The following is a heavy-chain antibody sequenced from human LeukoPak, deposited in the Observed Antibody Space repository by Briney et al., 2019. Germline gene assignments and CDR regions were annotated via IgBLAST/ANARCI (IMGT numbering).Heavy chain of an antibody. D-gene: IGHD3-16*01. Sequence: QPGGSLRLSCAASGFSFSVYWMHWVRQAPGKGPVWVSRIKTDGSITDYADLVKGRFTISRDNAKNTLYLQMNSLRAEDSAVYYCASAYYHYYFDYWGQGTLVTVSS. J-gene: IGHJ4*02. CDR2: IKTDGSIT. CDR1: GFSFSVYW. V-gene: IGHV3-74*01. CDR3: ASAYYHYYFDY.